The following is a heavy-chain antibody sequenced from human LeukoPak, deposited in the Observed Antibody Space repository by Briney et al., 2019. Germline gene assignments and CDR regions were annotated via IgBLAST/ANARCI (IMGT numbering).Heavy chain of an antibody. Sequence: SDTLSLTCTVSGDSVSGYYGSWIRQPPGKGLEWIGHFYTSANTNYNPSLKSRVTMSVDTSKNQFSLKLTSVTAADTAVYYCARGLRDEERHYGYYYMDVWGKGTTVTVSS. D-gene: IGHD3-22*01. V-gene: IGHV4-4*09. CDR3: ARGLRDEERHYGYYYMDV. CDR2: FYTSANT. CDR1: GDSVSGYY. J-gene: IGHJ6*03.